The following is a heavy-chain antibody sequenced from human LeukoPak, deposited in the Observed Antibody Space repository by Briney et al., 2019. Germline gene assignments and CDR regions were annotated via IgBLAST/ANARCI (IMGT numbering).Heavy chain of an antibody. CDR2: IYYSGST. CDR1: GGSISSYY. J-gene: IGHJ4*02. Sequence: SETLSLTCTVSGGSISSYYWSWIRQPLGKGLEWIGYIYYSGSTNYNPSLKSRVTISVDTSKNQFSLKLSSVTAADTAVYYCARTPSHYDILTGYYRGGEFDYWGQGTLVTVSS. V-gene: IGHV4-59*01. D-gene: IGHD3-9*01. CDR3: ARTPSHYDILTGYYRGGEFDY.